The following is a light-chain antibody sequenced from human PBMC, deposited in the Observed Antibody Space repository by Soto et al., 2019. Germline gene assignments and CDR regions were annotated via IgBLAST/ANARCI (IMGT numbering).Light chain of an antibody. CDR1: QSISSNF. CDR3: QKYDTSPIT. J-gene: IGKJ5*01. V-gene: IGKV3-20*01. CDR2: GAS. Sequence: VKTQSPVIISLSPGERATLSCRASQSISSNFLAWYQQRPGQAPRLLIYGASTRATGIPDRFSGSGSETNCSLTSRSLEPEDCALYYCQKYDTSPITFGQGNRLQI.